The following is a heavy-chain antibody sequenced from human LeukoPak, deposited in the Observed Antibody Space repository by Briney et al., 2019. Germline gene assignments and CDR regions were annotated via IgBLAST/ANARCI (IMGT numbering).Heavy chain of an antibody. CDR1: GFTFNSYW. J-gene: IGHJ4*02. D-gene: IGHD6-13*01. CDR3: VRGGSIVVIVAETYGLDY. CDR2: IKQDGSEK. Sequence: GGSLRLSCAASGFTFNSYWMSWVRQAPGKGLEWVASIKQDGSEKKYVDSVKGRFTISRDNAKNSLYLQMNSLRAEDTAVYYCVRGGSIVVIVAETYGLDYWGQGTRVTVSS. V-gene: IGHV3-7*01.